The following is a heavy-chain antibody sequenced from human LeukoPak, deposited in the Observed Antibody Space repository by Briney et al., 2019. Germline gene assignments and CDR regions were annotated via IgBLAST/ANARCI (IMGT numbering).Heavy chain of an antibody. CDR2: INHSGST. V-gene: IGHV4-34*01. Sequence: SETLSLTCAVYGGSFSGYYWSWIRQPPGKGLEWIGEINHSGSTNYNPSLKSRVTISVDTSKNQFSLKLSSVTAADTAVYYCARGPSTLTLYWFDPWGQGTLVTVSS. CDR1: GGSFSGYY. CDR3: ARGPSTLTLYWFDP. J-gene: IGHJ5*02. D-gene: IGHD4-11*01.